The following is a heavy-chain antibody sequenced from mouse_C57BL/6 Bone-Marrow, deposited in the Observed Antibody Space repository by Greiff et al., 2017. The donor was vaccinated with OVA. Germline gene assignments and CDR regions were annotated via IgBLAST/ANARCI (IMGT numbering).Heavy chain of an antibody. Sequence: QVHVKQSGPELVKPGASVKISCKASGYSFTSYYIHWVKQRPGQGLEWIGWIYPGSGNTKYNEKFKGKATLTADTSSSTAYMQLSSLTSEDSAVYYCARGGKLRLRPFAYWGQGTLVTVSA. V-gene: IGHV1-66*01. D-gene: IGHD3-2*02. J-gene: IGHJ3*01. CDR1: GYSFTSYY. CDR3: ARGGKLRLRPFAY. CDR2: IYPGSGNT.